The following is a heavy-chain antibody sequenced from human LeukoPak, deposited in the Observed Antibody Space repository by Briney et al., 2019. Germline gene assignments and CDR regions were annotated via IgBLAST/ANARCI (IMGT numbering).Heavy chain of an antibody. CDR1: GGTFSSYA. CDR3: ATEYCSSTSCYDFPGQYYFDY. CDR2: IIPIFGTA. J-gene: IGHJ4*02. V-gene: IGHV1-69*13. D-gene: IGHD2-2*01. Sequence: SVKVSCKASGGTFSSYAISWVRQAPGQGLEWMGGIIPIFGTADYAQKFQGRVTITADESTSTAYMELSSLRSEDTAVYYCATEYCSSTSCYDFPGQYYFDYWGQGTLVTVSS.